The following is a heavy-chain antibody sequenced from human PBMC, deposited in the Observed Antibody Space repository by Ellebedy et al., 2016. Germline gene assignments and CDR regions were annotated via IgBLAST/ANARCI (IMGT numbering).Heavy chain of an antibody. D-gene: IGHD4-17*01. J-gene: IGHJ6*02. Sequence: SETLSLXXSVSGGSINTYYCTWIRQPPGKGLEWIGHTYYNGRTNYNPSLKSRVTISVDTSKNQFSLTLTSVPAADTAVYYCARASAVTKYYHAMDVWGQGTTVTVSS. V-gene: IGHV4-59*01. CDR2: TYYNGRT. CDR3: ARASAVTKYYHAMDV. CDR1: GGSINTYY.